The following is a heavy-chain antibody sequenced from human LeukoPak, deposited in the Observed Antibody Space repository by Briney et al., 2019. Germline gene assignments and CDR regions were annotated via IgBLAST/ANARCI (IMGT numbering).Heavy chain of an antibody. Sequence: SVKVSCKASGGTFSSYAISWVRQAPGQGLEWMGGIIPIFGTANYAQKFQGRVTITADESTSTAYMELSSLRSEDAAVYYCARVYNGGNSEGEDGYYFDYWGQGTLVTVSS. CDR3: ARVYNGGNSEGEDGYYFDY. V-gene: IGHV1-69*01. CDR2: IIPIFGTA. CDR1: GGTFSSYA. D-gene: IGHD4-23*01. J-gene: IGHJ4*02.